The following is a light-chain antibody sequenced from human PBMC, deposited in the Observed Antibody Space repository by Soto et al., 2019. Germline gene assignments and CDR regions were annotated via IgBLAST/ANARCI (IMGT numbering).Light chain of an antibody. CDR2: SNI. CDR3: AAWDNSLNGRV. V-gene: IGLV1-47*02. Sequence: QSVLNQPPSASGTAGQRVTISRSGSDSNSGSNYVYWYQQFPGTAPKLLIYSNIKRPSGVHARFSGSKSGTTAYLAISGLRSEDEADYYCAAWDNSLNGRVFGGGTKLTVL. J-gene: IGLJ3*02. CDR1: DSNSGSNY.